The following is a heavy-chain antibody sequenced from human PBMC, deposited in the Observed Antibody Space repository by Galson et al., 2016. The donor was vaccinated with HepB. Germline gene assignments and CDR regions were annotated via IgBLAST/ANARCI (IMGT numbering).Heavy chain of an antibody. V-gene: IGHV1-69*01. CDR3: ARGSEILTGYDAY. Sequence: QSGAEVKKPGESLKVSCKASGGTFNTYAISWVRQAPGQGLEWMGGIIPMLGTATYAQKFQGRVTITADESTSTAYMDLSSLRSEDTALYYCARGSEILTGYDAYWGQGTLITVSS. J-gene: IGHJ4*02. CDR2: IIPMLGTA. CDR1: GGTFNTYA. D-gene: IGHD3-9*01.